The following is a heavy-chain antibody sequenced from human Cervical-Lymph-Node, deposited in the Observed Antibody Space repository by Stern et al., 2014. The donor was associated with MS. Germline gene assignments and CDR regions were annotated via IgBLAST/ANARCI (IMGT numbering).Heavy chain of an antibody. D-gene: IGHD7-27*01. CDR3: ATADELGYYFDY. J-gene: IGHJ4*02. V-gene: IGHV3-11*01. CDR2: ISGSGNTI. CDR1: GFTFSDSY. Sequence: MQLVESGGGLVKPGGSLRLSCAASGFTFSDSYMSWIRQAPGKGLEWVSYISGSGNTICCADSVNGLFTFSRYNAKNSLLLQMNSLRAEDTAVYYCATADELGYYFDYWGQGTLVTVSS.